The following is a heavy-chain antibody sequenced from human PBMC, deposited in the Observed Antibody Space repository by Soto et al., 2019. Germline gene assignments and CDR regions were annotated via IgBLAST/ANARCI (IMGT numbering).Heavy chain of an antibody. CDR1: GGTFSTYS. D-gene: IGHD2-15*01. J-gene: IGHJ6*01. V-gene: IGHV1-69*01. Sequence: QVQLVQSGAEVKKPGSSVKVSCQASGGTFSTYSFSWVRQAPGQGLEWMGGIIPIFGTTNYAQQLQGRVTITADESTNTAYLELSSLRSEDTAVYYCARAPPYCPGGRCYSGHHYYYYVMDVW. CDR3: ARAPPYCPGGRCYSGHHYYYYVMDV. CDR2: IIPIFGTT.